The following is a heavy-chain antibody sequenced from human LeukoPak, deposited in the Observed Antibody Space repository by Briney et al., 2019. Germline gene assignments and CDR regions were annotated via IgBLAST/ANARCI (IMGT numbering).Heavy chain of an antibody. CDR2: INPNTGDT. CDR1: GFTFNAYY. V-gene: IGHV1-2*02. CDR3: ARDWPGISLHFDL. Sequence: ASVKVSCKASGFTFNAYYIHWVRQAPGQGLEWMGWINPNTGDTNFAQKFQGRVAMTKDTSLSTAYMDLSRLTSDDTAVYYCARDWPGISLHFDLWGRGTLITVSS. J-gene: IGHJ2*01. D-gene: IGHD2-15*01.